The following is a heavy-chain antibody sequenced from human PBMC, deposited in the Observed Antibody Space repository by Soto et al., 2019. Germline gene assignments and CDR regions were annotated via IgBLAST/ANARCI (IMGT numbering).Heavy chain of an antibody. D-gene: IGHD4-4*01. CDR2: LYCNDDK. V-gene: IGHV2-5*01. Sequence: SGPTVAHPTPPLTLHCNFSGLSLSAGGVGGGWIRQPPGKALEWHAALYCNDDKRYSSSLKNRLTITKDTSKYQVVLTVTNMDPVDTATYYCAHRRRIGEVAYSAWFDPWGEGTLVTVSS. J-gene: IGHJ5*02. CDR1: GLSLSAGGVG. CDR3: AHRRRIGEVAYSAWFDP.